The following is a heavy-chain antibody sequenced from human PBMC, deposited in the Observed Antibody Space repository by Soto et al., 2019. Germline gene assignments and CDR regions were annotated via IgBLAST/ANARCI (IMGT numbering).Heavy chain of an antibody. CDR3: AREGSSSGPDYEY. CDR1: GFSFSDYY. CDR2: TRNKASSYTT. D-gene: IGHD3-22*01. J-gene: IGHJ4*02. Sequence: EVQLVESGGGLVQPGGSLRLSCAASGFSFSDYYINWVRQAPGKGLEWVGRTRNKASSYTTDYAAFVKGRFTISRDDSTNLIYLQMNSLKTEYTAVYYCAREGSSSGPDYEYWGQGTLVSVSS. V-gene: IGHV3-72*01.